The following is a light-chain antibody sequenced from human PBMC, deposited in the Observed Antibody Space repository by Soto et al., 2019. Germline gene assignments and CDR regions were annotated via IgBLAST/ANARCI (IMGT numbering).Light chain of an antibody. Sequence: DVVMTQSPLSLPVTLGQPASISCRSSQSIVYSDGNAYLSWFQQRPGQSTRRLIHKAFNRDSGVPDRFSGSGSGTDFTLKISRVEAEDVGVYYCMQGTHWPPVTFGQGTKLEIK. CDR2: KAF. CDR1: QSIVYSDGNAY. J-gene: IGKJ2*01. CDR3: MQGTHWPPVT. V-gene: IGKV2-30*01.